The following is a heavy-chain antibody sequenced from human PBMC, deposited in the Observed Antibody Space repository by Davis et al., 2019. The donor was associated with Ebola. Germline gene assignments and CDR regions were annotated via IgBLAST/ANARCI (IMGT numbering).Heavy chain of an antibody. CDR1: GFTFSSYA. CDR2: ISYDGSNK. V-gene: IGHV3-30*04. Sequence: GESLKISCAASGFTFSSYAMHWVRQAPGKGLEWVAVISYDGSNKYYADSVKGRFTISRDNAKNSLYLQVNSLRAEDTAVYYCARLRYGGNLNNRQIWYFDLWGRGTLVTVSS. CDR3: ARLRYGGNLNNRQIWYFDL. J-gene: IGHJ2*01. D-gene: IGHD4-23*01.